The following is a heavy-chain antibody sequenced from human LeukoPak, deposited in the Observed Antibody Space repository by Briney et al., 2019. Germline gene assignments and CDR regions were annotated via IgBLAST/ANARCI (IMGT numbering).Heavy chain of an antibody. CDR2: IYYSGST. V-gene: IGHV4-59*01. CDR1: GPPINSYH. Sequence: SETLSLICKVSGPPINSYHWNWIRQPPGKGLEWIGYIYYSGSTNYNPSLKSRVTISIDTSKNQFSLKLNSVTAADTAVYYCAREVSDYGGNWFDPWGQGTLVTVSS. CDR3: AREVSDYGGNWFDP. D-gene: IGHD4/OR15-4a*01. J-gene: IGHJ5*02.